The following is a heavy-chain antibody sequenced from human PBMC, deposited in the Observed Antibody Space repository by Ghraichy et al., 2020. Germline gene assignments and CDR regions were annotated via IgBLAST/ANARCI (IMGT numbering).Heavy chain of an antibody. J-gene: IGHJ4*02. CDR2: INHSGST. Sequence: SETLSLTCAVYGGSSSTYYWSWIRQPPGKGLEWIGEINHSGSTNYNPSLKSRVTISVDTSKNQFSLKLSSVTAADTAVYYCARSIYGGNSPKFDYWGQGTLVTVSS. V-gene: IGHV4-34*01. D-gene: IGHD4-23*01. CDR1: GGSSSTYY. CDR3: ARSIYGGNSPKFDY.